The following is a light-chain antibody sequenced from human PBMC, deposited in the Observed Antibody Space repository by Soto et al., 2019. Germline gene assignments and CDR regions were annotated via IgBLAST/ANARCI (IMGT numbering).Light chain of an antibody. CDR3: HQYGTSQT. Sequence: EMVLTQSPGTLSLSPGERATLSCRASQSVTSNYIAWYQQKPGQAPRLLIYGASSRATGIPDRFSGSGSGTDFSLNISRLEPEDFAVYYCHQYGTSQTFGQGTKVEVK. V-gene: IGKV3-20*01. CDR1: QSVTSNY. J-gene: IGKJ1*01. CDR2: GAS.